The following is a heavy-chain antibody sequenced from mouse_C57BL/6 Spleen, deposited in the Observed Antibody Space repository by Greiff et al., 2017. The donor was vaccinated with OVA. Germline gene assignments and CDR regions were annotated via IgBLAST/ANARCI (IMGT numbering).Heavy chain of an antibody. CDR3: AIEYYYGSSYFDY. CDR2: IYPGDGDT. V-gene: IGHV1-82*01. D-gene: IGHD1-1*01. Sequence: QVQLKQSGPELVKPGASVKISCKASGYAFSSSWMNWVKQRPGKGLEWIGRIYPGDGDTNYNGKFKGKATLTADKSSSTAYMQLSSLTSEDSAVYFCAIEYYYGSSYFDYWGQGTTLTVSS. CDR1: GYAFSSSW. J-gene: IGHJ2*01.